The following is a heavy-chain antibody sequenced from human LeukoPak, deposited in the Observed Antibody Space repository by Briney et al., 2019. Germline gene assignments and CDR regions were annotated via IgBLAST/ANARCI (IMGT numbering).Heavy chain of an antibody. CDR3: ARSDMVRGVIRIDY. CDR1: GGSISSSSYY. V-gene: IGHV4-39*07. CDR2: VYYSGST. Sequence: KPSETLSLTCTVSGGSISSSSYYWGWIRQPPGKGLEWSGSVYYSGSTYYNPSLKSRVTISVDTSKNQFSLKLSSVTAADTAVYYCARSDMVRGVIRIDYWGQGTLVTVSS. D-gene: IGHD3-10*01. J-gene: IGHJ4*02.